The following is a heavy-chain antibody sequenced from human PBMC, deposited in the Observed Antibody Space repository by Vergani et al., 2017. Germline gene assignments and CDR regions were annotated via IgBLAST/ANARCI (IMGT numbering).Heavy chain of an antibody. J-gene: IGHJ3*02. V-gene: IGHV4-34*01. CDR1: GGSFSGYY. Sequence: QVQLPQWGAGLLKPSETLSLTCAVYGGSFSGYYWSWIRQPPGKGLEWIGEINHSGSTNYNPSLKSRVTISVDTSKNQFSLKLSSVTAADTAVYYCAREDSGYDSSGDAFDIWGQGTMVTVSS. CDR3: AREDSGYDSSGDAFDI. CDR2: INHSGST. D-gene: IGHD5-12*01.